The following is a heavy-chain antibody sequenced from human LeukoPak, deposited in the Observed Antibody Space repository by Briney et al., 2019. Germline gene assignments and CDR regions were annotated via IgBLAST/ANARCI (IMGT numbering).Heavy chain of an antibody. CDR1: GFTFNVYA. Sequence: GGSLRLSCAASGFTFNVYAMYWVRQAPGRGLEWGSSIGTPDSTHYANSVKGRFTTSRDDSKNTVFLQMNSLRAEDSATYYCAKDPENGNGIWDAFDVWGQGTVVTVSS. V-gene: IGHV3-23*01. D-gene: IGHD3-3*02. J-gene: IGHJ3*01. CDR3: AKDPENGNGIWDAFDV. CDR2: IGTPDST.